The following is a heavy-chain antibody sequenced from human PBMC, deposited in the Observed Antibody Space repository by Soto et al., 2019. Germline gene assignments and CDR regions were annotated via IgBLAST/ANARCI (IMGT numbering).Heavy chain of an antibody. CDR1: GFTFSSYG. CDR2: ISYDGSNK. J-gene: IGHJ6*02. Sequence: PGGSLRLSCAASGFTFSSYGMHWVRQSPGKGLEWVAVISYDGSNKYYADSVKGRFTISRDNSKNTLYLQMNSLRAEDTAVYYCAKDCRYGMDVWGQGTTVTVSS. CDR3: AKDCRYGMDV. V-gene: IGHV3-30*18.